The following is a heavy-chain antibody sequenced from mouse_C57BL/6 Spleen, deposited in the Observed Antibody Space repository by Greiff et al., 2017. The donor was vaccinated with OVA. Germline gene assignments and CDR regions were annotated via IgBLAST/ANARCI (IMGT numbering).Heavy chain of an antibody. V-gene: IGHV1-81*01. J-gene: IGHJ3*01. CDR3: ARWGDGPWFAY. D-gene: IGHD2-3*01. CDR2: IYPRSGNT. Sequence: QVQLQQSGAELARPGASVKLSCKASGYTFTSYGISWVKQRTGQGLEWIGEIYPRSGNTYYNEKFKGKATLTADKSSSTAYMELRSLTSEDSAVYVCARWGDGPWFAYWGQGTLVTVSA. CDR1: GYTFTSYG.